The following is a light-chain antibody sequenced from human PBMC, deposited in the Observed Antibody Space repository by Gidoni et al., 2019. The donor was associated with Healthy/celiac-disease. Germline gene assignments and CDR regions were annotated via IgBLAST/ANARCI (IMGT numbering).Light chain of an antibody. CDR3: LLYYGGAQPV. J-gene: IGLJ2*01. Sequence: QTVGTQEPSLTVSPGGTVPLTCASSTGAVTSGYYPNWFQQKPGQAPRALIYSTSNTHSWTPARFSGSLLGGKAALTLSGVQPEDEAEYYCLLYYGGAQPVFGGGTKLTVL. CDR2: STS. CDR1: TGAVTSGYY. V-gene: IGLV7-43*01.